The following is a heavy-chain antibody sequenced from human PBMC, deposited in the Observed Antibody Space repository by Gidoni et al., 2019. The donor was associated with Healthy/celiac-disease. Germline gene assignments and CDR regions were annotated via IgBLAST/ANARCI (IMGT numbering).Heavy chain of an antibody. J-gene: IGHJ5*02. CDR2: LNHSGST. D-gene: IGHD3-3*01. CDR3: ARAGSYYDFWSGYWNWFDP. CDR1: GGSFSGYY. V-gene: IGHV4-34*01. Sequence: QVQLQQWGAGLLKPSETLSLTCAVYGGSFSGYYWGWIRQPPGKGLEWIGELNHSGSTNYNPSLKSRVTISVDTSKNQFSLKLSSVTAADTAVYYCARAGSYYDFWSGYWNWFDPWGQGTLVTVSS.